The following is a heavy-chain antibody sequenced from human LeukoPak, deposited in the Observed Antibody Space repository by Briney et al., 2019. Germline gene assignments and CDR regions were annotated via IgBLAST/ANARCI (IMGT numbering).Heavy chain of an antibody. CDR1: GGSISSSNW. CDR3: ARHRNEYSATDY. D-gene: IGHD6-6*01. V-gene: IGHV4-4*02. J-gene: IGHJ4*02. CDR2: IYHGGST. Sequence: SETLSLTCAVSGGSISSSNWWSWVRQPPGKGLEWIGEIYHGGSTNYNPSLKSRVTISVDKSKNQFSLKLSSVTAADTAVYYCARHRNEYSATDYWGQGTLVTVSS.